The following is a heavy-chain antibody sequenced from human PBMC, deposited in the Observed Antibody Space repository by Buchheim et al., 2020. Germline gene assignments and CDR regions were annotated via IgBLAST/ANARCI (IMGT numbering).Heavy chain of an antibody. Sequence: QVQLVESGGGVVQPGRSLRLSCAASGFTFSSYAMHWVRQAPGKGLEWVAVISYDGSNKYYADSVKGRFTISRDNSKNTLYLQMNSRRAEETAVYYWARDLNPQIIVVVPADENWLDPWGQGTL. V-gene: IGHV3-30*04. J-gene: IGHJ5*02. CDR2: ISYDGSNK. CDR3: ARDLNPQIIVVVPADENWLDP. D-gene: IGHD2-2*01. CDR1: GFTFSSYA.